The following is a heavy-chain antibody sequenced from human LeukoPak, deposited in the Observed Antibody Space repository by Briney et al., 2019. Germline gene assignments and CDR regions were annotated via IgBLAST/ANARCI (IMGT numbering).Heavy chain of an antibody. Sequence: GESLKISCKGSGYSFTSYWIGWVRQMPGKGLEGLGVIYPGDSDTRYSPSFQGQVTISADKSISTTYLQWSSLNASDTAMYYCASRSGSYGYYYYYYMDVGGKRTTVTVSS. CDR1: GYSFTSYW. CDR2: IYPGDSDT. V-gene: IGHV5-51*01. CDR3: ASRSGSYGYYYYYYMDV. J-gene: IGHJ6*03. D-gene: IGHD1-26*01.